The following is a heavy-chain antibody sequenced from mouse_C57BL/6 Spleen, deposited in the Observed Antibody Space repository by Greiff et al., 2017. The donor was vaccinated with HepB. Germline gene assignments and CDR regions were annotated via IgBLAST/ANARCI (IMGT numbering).Heavy chain of an antibody. CDR1: GYTFTNYW. CDR3: ARKWYYSMDY. CDR2: IDPSDSYT. V-gene: IGHV1-69*01. Sequence: QVQLQQPGSELVMPGASVKLSCKASGYTFTNYWMHWVKQRPGQGLEWIGEIDPSDSYTNYNQNFKGKSSLTVDKSSSTAYMQLSSLTSEDSAVYDCARKWYYSMDYWGQVTSVTVSS. J-gene: IGHJ4*01.